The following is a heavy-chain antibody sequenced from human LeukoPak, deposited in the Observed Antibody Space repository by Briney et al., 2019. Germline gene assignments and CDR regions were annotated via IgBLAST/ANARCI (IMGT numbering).Heavy chain of an antibody. V-gene: IGHV3-53*01. Sequence: PGGSLRLSCAASGFTFSDYYMSWIRQTPGKGLEWVSVIYSGGSTYYADSVKGRFTISRDNSKNTLYLRMNSLRAEDTAVYYCAREYDSSTGTYDAFDIWGQGTMVTVSS. J-gene: IGHJ3*02. CDR2: IYSGGST. D-gene: IGHD3-22*01. CDR3: AREYDSSTGTYDAFDI. CDR1: GFTFSDYY.